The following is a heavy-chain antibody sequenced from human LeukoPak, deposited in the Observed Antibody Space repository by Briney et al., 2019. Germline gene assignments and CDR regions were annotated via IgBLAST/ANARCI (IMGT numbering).Heavy chain of an antibody. CDR3: ARVSLYYYDSSPLFDY. CDR2: INPSGGRT. V-gene: IGHV1-46*01. Sequence: ASVKVSCKASGYTFTSYYMHWVRQAPGQGLEWMGLINPSGGRTSYVQTFQGTVTMTRDMSTSTVYMEMSRLRSEDTAVYYCARVSLYYYDSSPLFDYWGQGTLVTVSS. D-gene: IGHD3-22*01. J-gene: IGHJ4*02. CDR1: GYTFTSYY.